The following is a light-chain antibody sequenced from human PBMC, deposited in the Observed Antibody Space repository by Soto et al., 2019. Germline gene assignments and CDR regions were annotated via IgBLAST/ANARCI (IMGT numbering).Light chain of an antibody. V-gene: IGKV1-33*01. CDR2: DAS. J-gene: IGKJ4*01. CDR3: QQYDNLPPLT. Sequence: DIQMTHFQSSFLESEGARAPITSQPSRTLTTYLNWYQQKPGKAPKLLIYDASNLETGVPSRFSGSGSGTDFTFTISSLQPEDIATYYCQQYDNLPPLTFGGGTKVEIK. CDR1: RTLTTY.